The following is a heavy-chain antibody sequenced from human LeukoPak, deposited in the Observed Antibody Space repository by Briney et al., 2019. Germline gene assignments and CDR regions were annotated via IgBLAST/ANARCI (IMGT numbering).Heavy chain of an antibody. CDR2: INSDGSST. Sequence: GGSLRLSCAAAGFTFSSYWMHWVRHAPGKGLGWVSRINSDGSSTSYADSVKGRFSISRDNAKNTLYLQMNSLRAEDTAVYYCARENYGYFDWLSYYYYGMDVWGKGTTVTVSS. D-gene: IGHD3-9*01. V-gene: IGHV3-74*01. CDR1: GFTFSSYW. J-gene: IGHJ6*04. CDR3: ARENYGYFDWLSYYYYGMDV.